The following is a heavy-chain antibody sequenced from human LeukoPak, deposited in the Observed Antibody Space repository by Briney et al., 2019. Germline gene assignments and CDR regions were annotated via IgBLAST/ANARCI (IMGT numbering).Heavy chain of an antibody. CDR1: GFTFSSYS. V-gene: IGHV3-48*01. CDR3: ARTSRADQLLYYYYGMDV. D-gene: IGHD2-2*01. J-gene: IGHJ6*02. CDR2: ISSSSSTI. Sequence: GGSLRLSCAASGFTFSSYSMNWVRQAPGKGLEWVSYISSSSSTIYYADSVKSRFTISRDNAKNSLYLQMNSLRAEDTAVYYCARTSRADQLLYYYYGMDVWGQGTTVTVSS.